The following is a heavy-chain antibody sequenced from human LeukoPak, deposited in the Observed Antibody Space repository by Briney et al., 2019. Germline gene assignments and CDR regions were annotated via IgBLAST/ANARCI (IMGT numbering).Heavy chain of an antibody. D-gene: IGHD3-10*01. Sequence: GGSLRLSCAASGFSFSSYGIHWVRQAPGKGLEWVAVISYDGSNKYYADSVKGRFTISRDNAKNSLYLQMNSLRAEDTALYYCAREGSGSPHYGMDVWGQGTTVTVSS. CDR1: GFSFSSYG. J-gene: IGHJ6*02. CDR2: ISYDGSNK. V-gene: IGHV3-30*03. CDR3: AREGSGSPHYGMDV.